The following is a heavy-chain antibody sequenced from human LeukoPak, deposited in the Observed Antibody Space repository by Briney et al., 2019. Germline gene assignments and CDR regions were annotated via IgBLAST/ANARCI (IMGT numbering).Heavy chain of an antibody. CDR3: ARALRSGSYREFDY. J-gene: IGHJ4*02. CDR1: GYTFTGYY. V-gene: IGHV1-2*02. CDR2: INPNSGGT. D-gene: IGHD1-26*01. Sequence: GPVKVSCKASGYTFTGYYVHWVRQAPGQGLEWMGWINPNSGGTNYAPKFQGRVTMTRDTSIYTAYMELGKLRSDDTAVYYCARALRSGSYREFDYWGQGALVTVSS.